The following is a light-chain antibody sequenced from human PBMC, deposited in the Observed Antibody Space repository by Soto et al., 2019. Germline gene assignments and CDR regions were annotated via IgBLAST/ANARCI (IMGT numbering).Light chain of an antibody. Sequence: IVMTQSPATLSVSPGEGATLSCRASQSVGSNVAWYQQIPGQGPRLLIYGASTRATGVPARFSGTGSGTEFALTTNRLQSEVFAVYYCKQYNDWPPWTFGQGTKVEIK. CDR2: GAS. J-gene: IGKJ1*01. CDR1: QSVGSN. V-gene: IGKV3-15*01. CDR3: KQYNDWPPWT.